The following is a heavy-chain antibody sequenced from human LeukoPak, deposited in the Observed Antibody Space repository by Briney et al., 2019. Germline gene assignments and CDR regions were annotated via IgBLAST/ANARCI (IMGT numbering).Heavy chain of an antibody. D-gene: IGHD4-23*01. V-gene: IGHV3-7*01. J-gene: IGHJ4*02. CDR2: INPDGSGT. CDR3: ARDYGGNSEGLFDY. CDR1: GFTFSAYW. Sequence: GGSLRLSCAASGFTFSAYWMSWVRQGPGKGLDWVASINPDGSGTRYVDSVRGRFTISRDNAQNSLYLHMNSLSAEDTAVYYCARDYGGNSEGLFDYWGQGTLVTVSS.